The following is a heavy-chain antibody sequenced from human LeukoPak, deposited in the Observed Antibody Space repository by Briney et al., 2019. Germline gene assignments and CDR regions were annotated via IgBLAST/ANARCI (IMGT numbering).Heavy chain of an antibody. Sequence: PGGSLRLSCAASGFTFSNHWMHWVRQSPGKGLVWVARINNDGSDTSHADSVEGRFTISRDNAENTLYLQMNSLRVEDTAMYCCARNNWGIDDWGQGTLVTVSS. J-gene: IGHJ4*02. D-gene: IGHD7-27*01. CDR2: INNDGSDT. CDR1: GFTFSNHW. CDR3: ARNNWGIDD. V-gene: IGHV3-74*01.